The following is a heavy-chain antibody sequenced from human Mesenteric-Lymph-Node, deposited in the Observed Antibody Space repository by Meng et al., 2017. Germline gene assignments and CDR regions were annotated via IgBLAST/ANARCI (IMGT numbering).Heavy chain of an antibody. CDR1: GFTFTNYG. J-gene: IGHJ4*02. V-gene: IGHV3-23*01. CDR2: VSGSGSDS. Sequence: GESLKISCAASGFTFTNYGMSWVRQAPGKGLERVAGVSGSGSDSHYADSVEGRFTVSRDNSKNTLHLQMNSLRVDDTAVYYCARGSSGGSSSVYWGQGTLVTVSS. D-gene: IGHD2-15*01. CDR3: ARGSSGGSSSVY.